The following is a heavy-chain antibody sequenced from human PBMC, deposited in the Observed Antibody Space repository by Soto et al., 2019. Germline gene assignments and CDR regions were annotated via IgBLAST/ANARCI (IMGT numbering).Heavy chain of an antibody. Sequence: GESLKISCKGSGYSFTSYWISWVRQMPGKGLEWMGRIDPSDSYTNYSPSFQGPVTISADKSISTAYLQWSSLKASDTARYYCARHVRRYCSRTSCYTSLYYYGMDVWGQGTTVTVSS. J-gene: IGHJ6*02. V-gene: IGHV5-10-1*01. CDR3: ARHVRRYCSRTSCYTSLYYYGMDV. CDR1: GYSFTSYW. D-gene: IGHD2-2*02. CDR2: IDPSDSYT.